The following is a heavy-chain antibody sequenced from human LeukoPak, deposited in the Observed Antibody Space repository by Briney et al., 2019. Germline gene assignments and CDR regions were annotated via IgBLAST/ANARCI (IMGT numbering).Heavy chain of an antibody. J-gene: IGHJ4*02. Sequence: GGSLRLSCATSGFNFSNYGMNWVRQPPGKGLEWVSIISGRGDGSYYADSVKGRFTISRDNHKNTLYLQIDRLRDEDTAVYYCAKSAPYDSYDASGYSDFWGQGTLVTVSS. CDR2: ISGRGDGS. CDR3: AKSAPYDSYDASGYSDF. V-gene: IGHV3-23*01. CDR1: GFNFSNYG. D-gene: IGHD3-22*01.